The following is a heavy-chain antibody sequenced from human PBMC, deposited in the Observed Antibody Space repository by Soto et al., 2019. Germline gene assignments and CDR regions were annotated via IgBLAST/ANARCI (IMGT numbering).Heavy chain of an antibody. J-gene: IGHJ4*02. CDR2: ISSGSSTI. CDR1: GFTFGDYN. D-gene: IGHD3-10*02. Sequence: PGGSLRLSCAASGFTFGDYNMNWIRQAPGKGLEWLSYISSGSSTIYYADSVKGRFTISRDNAKNSLYLQMNSLRAEDTAVYYCARRGGAYVDYWGRGPLVTFSS. CDR3: ARRGGAYVDY. V-gene: IGHV3-11*01.